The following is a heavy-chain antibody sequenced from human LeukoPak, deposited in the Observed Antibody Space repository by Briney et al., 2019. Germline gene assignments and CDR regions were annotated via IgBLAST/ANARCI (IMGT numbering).Heavy chain of an antibody. CDR2: ISGSGGST. V-gene: IGHV3-23*01. CDR3: AKGHDSSGYYRGDAFDI. D-gene: IGHD3-22*01. Sequence: PGGSLRLSCAASGFTFSSYAMSWVRQAPGKGLEWVSAISGSGGSTYYADSVKGRFTISRDNSKNTLYLQMNSLRAEDTAVYYCAKGHDSSGYYRGDAFDIWGQGTMVTVSS. CDR1: GFTFSSYA. J-gene: IGHJ3*02.